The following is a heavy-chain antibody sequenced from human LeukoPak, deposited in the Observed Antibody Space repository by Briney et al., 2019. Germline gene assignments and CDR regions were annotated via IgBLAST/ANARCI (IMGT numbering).Heavy chain of an antibody. CDR1: GFTFRNYG. Sequence: GGPLRLSVAALGFTFRNYGMVWFGQAPGKGLDAVSRINTDGTVKNYARPVKGRFTASRDNGDNTMFLQMHRVRDEDTAVYYCATKQWLATPPDSCGQGTPVTVAS. CDR2: INTDGTVK. V-gene: IGHV3-74*01. J-gene: IGHJ6*01. CDR3: ATKQWLATPPDS. D-gene: IGHD6-19*01.